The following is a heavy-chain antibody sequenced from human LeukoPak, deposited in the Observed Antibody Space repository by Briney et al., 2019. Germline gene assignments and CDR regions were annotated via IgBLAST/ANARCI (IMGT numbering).Heavy chain of an antibody. D-gene: IGHD2-21*01. Sequence: ASVKVSCKTSGYIFTDYYMHWVRQAPGQGLEWMGWINPNSGGTSSAQKFQGRATMTRDTSITTVYMEVSWLTSDDTAIYYCARADRLDGGPYLIGPWGQGTLVTVSS. CDR2: INPNSGGT. CDR1: GYIFTDYY. V-gene: IGHV1-2*02. J-gene: IGHJ5*02. CDR3: ARADRLDGGPYLIGP.